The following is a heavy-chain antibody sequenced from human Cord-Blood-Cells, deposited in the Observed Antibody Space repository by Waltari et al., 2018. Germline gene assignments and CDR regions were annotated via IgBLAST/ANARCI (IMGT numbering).Heavy chain of an antibody. D-gene: IGHD6-13*01. V-gene: IGHV5-51*01. CDR2: TEPGDPDT. CDR1: GYSFTSYW. Sequence: EVQLVQSGAEVKKPGESLKISCKGSGYSFTSYWIGWVRQMPGKGLEWMWSTEPGDPDTRYSPSFQGQVTISADKSISTASLQWSSLKASDTAMYYCARHLAAAGLGAFDIWGQGTMVTVSS. CDR3: ARHLAAAGLGAFDI. J-gene: IGHJ3*02.